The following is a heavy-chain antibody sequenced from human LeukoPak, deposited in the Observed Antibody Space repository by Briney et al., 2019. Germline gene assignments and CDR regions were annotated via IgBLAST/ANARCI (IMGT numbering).Heavy chain of an antibody. CDR3: ARDPRRPYGMDV. CDR1: GGSISSGGYY. CDR2: IYYSGST. Sequence: SETLSLTCTVSGGSISSGGYYWGWIRQPPGKGLEWIGSIYYSGSTYYNPSLKSRVTISVDTSKNQFSLKLSSVTAADTAVYYCARDPRRPYGMDVWGQGTTVTASS. D-gene: IGHD6-6*01. V-gene: IGHV4-39*07. J-gene: IGHJ6*02.